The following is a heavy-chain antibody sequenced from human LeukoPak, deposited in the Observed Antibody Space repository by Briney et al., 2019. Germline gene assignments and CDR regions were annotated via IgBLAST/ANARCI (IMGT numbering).Heavy chain of an antibody. Sequence: ASVTVSFTASGYTFTGYYMHWVRQAPGQGPEWMGWINPNSGGTNYAQKFQGWVTMTRDTSISTAYMELSRLRSDDTAVYYCARGGTMGDSIVYFDYWGQGTLVSVSS. D-gene: IGHD4/OR15-4a*01. J-gene: IGHJ4*02. CDR1: GYTFTGYY. V-gene: IGHV1-2*04. CDR2: INPNSGGT. CDR3: ARGGTMGDSIVYFDY.